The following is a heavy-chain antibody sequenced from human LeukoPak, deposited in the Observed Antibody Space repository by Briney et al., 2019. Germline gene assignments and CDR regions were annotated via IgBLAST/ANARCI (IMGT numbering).Heavy chain of an antibody. V-gene: IGHV4-39*07. CDR2: IYYSGST. Sequence: SETLSLTCTVSGGSISSSSYYWGWIRQPPGKGLEWIGSIYYSGSTYYNPSLKSRVTISVDTSKNQFSLKLSSVTAADTAVYYCARAAYYYYYMDVWGKGTMVTVSS. CDR1: GGSISSSSYY. CDR3: ARAAYYYYYMDV. J-gene: IGHJ6*03.